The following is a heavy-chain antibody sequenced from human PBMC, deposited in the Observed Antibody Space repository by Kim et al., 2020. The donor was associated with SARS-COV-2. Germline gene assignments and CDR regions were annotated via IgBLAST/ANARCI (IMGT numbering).Heavy chain of an antibody. CDR2: IKSKTDGGTT. J-gene: IGHJ4*02. V-gene: IGHV3-15*01. D-gene: IGHD3-10*01. Sequence: GGSLRLSCAASGFTFSNAWMSWVRQAPGKGLEWVGRIKSKTDGGTTDYAAPVKGRFTISRDDSKNTLYLQMNSLKTEDTAVYYCTTGYITMVRGAKRRALEYDYWGQGTLVTVSS. CDR1: GFTFSNAW. CDR3: TTGYITMVRGAKRRALEYDY.